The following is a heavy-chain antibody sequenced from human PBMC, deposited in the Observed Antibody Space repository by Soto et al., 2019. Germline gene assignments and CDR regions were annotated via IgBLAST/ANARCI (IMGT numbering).Heavy chain of an antibody. CDR3: ARGQRFWSGYSYDY. D-gene: IGHD3-3*01. J-gene: IGHJ4*02. CDR1: GGSFSGYY. V-gene: IGHV4-34*01. CDR2: INHSGST. Sequence: QVQLQQWGAGLLKPSETLSLTCAVYGGSFSGYYWGWIRQPPGKGLEWIGEINHSGSTNYNPSLKSRVTISVDTSKNQFSLKLSSVTAADTAVYYCARGQRFWSGYSYDYWGQGTLVTVSS.